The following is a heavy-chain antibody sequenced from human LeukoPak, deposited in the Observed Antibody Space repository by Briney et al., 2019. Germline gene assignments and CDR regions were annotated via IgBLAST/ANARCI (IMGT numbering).Heavy chain of an antibody. CDR1: GYSFTSYW. CDR2: IYPGYSDT. J-gene: IGHJ6*03. V-gene: IGHV5-51*01. D-gene: IGHD3-10*01. CDR3: ARLFTSRITMVRGVATYYYYYYMDV. Sequence: GESLKISCKGSGYSFTSYWIGWVRQMPGKGLEWMGIIYPGYSDTRYSPSFQGQVTISADKSISTAYLQWSSLKASDTAMYYCARLFTSRITMVRGVATYYYYYYMDVWGKGTTVTVSS.